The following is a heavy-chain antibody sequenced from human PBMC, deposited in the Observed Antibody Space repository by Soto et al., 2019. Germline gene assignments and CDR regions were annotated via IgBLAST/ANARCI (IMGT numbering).Heavy chain of an antibody. CDR2: IIPIFGTA. D-gene: IGHD3-10*01. Sequence: QVQLVQSGAEVKKPGSSVKVSCKASGGTFSSYAISWVRQAPGQGLEWMGGIIPIFGTANYAQKFQGRVTITADESTXTXXXEXSSLRSEDTAVYYCARGRYYGSGSRTDYYYYYGMDVWGQGTTVTVSS. J-gene: IGHJ6*02. CDR3: ARGRYYGSGSRTDYYYYYGMDV. V-gene: IGHV1-69*12. CDR1: GGTFSSYA.